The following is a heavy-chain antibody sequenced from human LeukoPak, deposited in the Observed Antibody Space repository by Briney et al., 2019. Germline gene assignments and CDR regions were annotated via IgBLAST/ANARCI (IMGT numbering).Heavy chain of an antibody. Sequence: GGSLRLSCAASGFTFSSYAMSWVRQAPGKGLEWVSAISGSGGSTYYADSVKGRFTISRDNSKNTLYLQMNSLGAEDTAVYYCARTTQTYYDFWSGYYRRASDYYGMDVWGQGTTVTVSS. CDR2: ISGSGGST. V-gene: IGHV3-23*01. CDR1: GFTFSSYA. J-gene: IGHJ6*02. D-gene: IGHD3-3*01. CDR3: ARTTQTYYDFWSGYYRRASDYYGMDV.